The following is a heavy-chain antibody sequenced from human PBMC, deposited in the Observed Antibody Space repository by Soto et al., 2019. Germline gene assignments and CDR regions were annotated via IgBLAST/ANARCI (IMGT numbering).Heavy chain of an antibody. CDR3: ARVKSYCGGDCLGAFDI. V-gene: IGHV4-39*01. CDR2: IYYSGST. J-gene: IGHJ3*02. D-gene: IGHD2-21*01. CDR1: GGSISSSSYY. Sequence: QLQLQESGPGLVKPSETLSLTCTVSGGSISSSSYYWGWIRQPPGKGLERIGSIYYSGSTYYNPSLKSRVTTSVDTSKNQFSLKLSSVTAADTAVYYCARVKSYCGGDCLGAFDIWGQGTMVTVSS.